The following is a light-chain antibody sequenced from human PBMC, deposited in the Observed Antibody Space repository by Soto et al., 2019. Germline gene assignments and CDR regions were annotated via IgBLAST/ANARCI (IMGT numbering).Light chain of an antibody. CDR1: KGIAGW. CDR3: QQAKSFPIT. Sequence: LQIIHSPSSVHSSIQDRSTITYRGRKGIAGWLAWYQQKPGKAPKRLIYFASSLESGVPSRFSGSGSGTDFTLTISSLQPEDFATYYCQQAKSFPITFGQGTRLEI. J-gene: IGKJ5*01. V-gene: IGKV1-12*01. CDR2: FAS.